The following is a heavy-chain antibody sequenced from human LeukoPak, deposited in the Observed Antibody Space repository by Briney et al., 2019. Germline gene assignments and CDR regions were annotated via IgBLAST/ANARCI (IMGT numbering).Heavy chain of an antibody. D-gene: IGHD6-19*01. V-gene: IGHV4-59*12. CDR2: IYYSGST. CDR3: ARGSSTSAWSLDS. Sequence: PSETLSLTCTVSGGSFSSYYWTWVRQPPGKGLEWVGNIYYSGSTIYNASLKRRGTISVDTSKNQFSLKLTSVTAADTAVFYCARGSSTSAWSLDSWGQGTLVTVSS. CDR1: GGSFSSYY. J-gene: IGHJ4*02.